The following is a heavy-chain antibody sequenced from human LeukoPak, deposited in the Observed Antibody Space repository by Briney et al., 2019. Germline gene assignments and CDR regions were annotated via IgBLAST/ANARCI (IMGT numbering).Heavy chain of an antibody. CDR2: IGSSSSYI. D-gene: IGHD5-24*01. J-gene: IGHJ4*02. CDR3: ARDEYGYNYKAY. V-gene: IGHV3-21*01. Sequence: GGSLRLSCAASGFTFSSYSMNWVRQAPGKGLEWVSSIGSSSSYIYYADSVKGRFTISRDNAKNSPYLQMNSLRAEDSAVYYCARDEYGYNYKAYWGQGTLVTVSS. CDR1: GFTFSSYS.